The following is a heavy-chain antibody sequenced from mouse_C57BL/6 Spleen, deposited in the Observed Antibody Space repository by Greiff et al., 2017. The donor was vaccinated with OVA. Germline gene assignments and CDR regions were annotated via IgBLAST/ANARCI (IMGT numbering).Heavy chain of an antibody. CDR2: IHPNSGST. CDR3: ARGPTVVAEGFAY. V-gene: IGHV1-64*01. CDR1: GYTFTSYW. J-gene: IGHJ3*01. D-gene: IGHD1-1*01. Sequence: QVQLKQPGAELVKPGASVKLSCKASGYTFTSYWMHWVKQRPGQGLEWIGMIHPNSGSTNYNEKFKSKATLTVDKSSSTAYMQLSSLTSEDSAVYYCARGPTVVAEGFAYWGQGTLVTVSA.